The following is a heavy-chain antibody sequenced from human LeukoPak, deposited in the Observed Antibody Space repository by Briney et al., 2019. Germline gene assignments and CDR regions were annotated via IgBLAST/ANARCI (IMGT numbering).Heavy chain of an antibody. V-gene: IGHV3-72*01. Sequence: PGGSLRLSCAASGFTFSAHYMDWVRQAPGKGLEWVGRIRNKGKKYTAEYAASVKGRFTISREDSKNSLYLQMNSLKTEDTAVYYCARVAPYCGGDCYSRYFDYWGQGTLVTVSS. J-gene: IGHJ4*02. CDR3: ARVAPYCGGDCYSRYFDY. D-gene: IGHD2-21*02. CDR1: GFTFSAHY. CDR2: IRNKGKKYTA.